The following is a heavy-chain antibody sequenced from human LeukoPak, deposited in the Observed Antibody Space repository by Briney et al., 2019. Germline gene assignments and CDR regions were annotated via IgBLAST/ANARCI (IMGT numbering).Heavy chain of an antibody. J-gene: IGHJ4*02. Sequence: PGASVKVSCKASGYTFTSYDINWVRQATGQGLEWMGWMNPNSGNTGYAQKFQGRVTMTRNTSISTAYMELRSLRSDDTAVYYCARDRITMVRGRPLSYWGQGTLVTVSS. CDR2: MNPNSGNT. CDR1: GYTFTSYD. CDR3: ARDRITMVRGRPLSY. V-gene: IGHV1-8*01. D-gene: IGHD3-10*01.